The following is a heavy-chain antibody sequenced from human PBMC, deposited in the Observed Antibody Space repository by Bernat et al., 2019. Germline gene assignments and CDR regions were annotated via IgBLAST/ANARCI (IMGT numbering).Heavy chain of an antibody. V-gene: IGHV3-30*07. D-gene: IGHD1-14*01. CDR3: ARYKDKYFDY. CDR2: ISYDGSNK. Sequence: QVQLVESGGGVVQPGRSLRLSCAASGFTFSSYAMHWVRQAPGKGLEWVAVISYDGSNKYYADSVKDRFTISRDNSKNTLYLQMNSLRAEDTAVYYCARYKDKYFDYWGQGTVVTVSS. CDR1: GFTFSSYA. J-gene: IGHJ4*02.